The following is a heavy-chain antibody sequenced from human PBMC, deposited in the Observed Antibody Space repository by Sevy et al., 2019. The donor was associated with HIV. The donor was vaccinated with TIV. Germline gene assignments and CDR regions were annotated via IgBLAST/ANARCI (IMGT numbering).Heavy chain of an antibody. CDR3: TRVFSHDFWSGYFDY. D-gene: IGHD3-3*01. J-gene: IGHJ4*02. V-gene: IGHV3-49*04. CDR2: IRSKAYGGTT. CDR1: GFTFGDYA. Sequence: GGSLRLSCTASGFTFGDYAMSWVRQAPGKGLEWVGFIRSKAYGGTTEHAASVKGRFTISRDDSKSIAYLQMNSLKTEDTAVYYCTRVFSHDFWSGYFDYWGQGTLVTVSS.